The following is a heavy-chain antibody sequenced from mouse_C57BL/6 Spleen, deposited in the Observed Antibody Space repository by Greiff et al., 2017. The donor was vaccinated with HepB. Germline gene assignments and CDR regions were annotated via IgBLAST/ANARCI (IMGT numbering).Heavy chain of an antibody. CDR1: GFTFSDYG. CDR2: ISSGSSTI. J-gene: IGHJ1*03. D-gene: IGHD1-1*01. V-gene: IGHV5-17*01. Sequence: EVHLVESGGGLVKPGGSLKLSCAASGFTFSDYGMHWVRQAPEKGLEWVAYISSGSSTIYYADTVTGRFTISRDNAKNTLFLQMTSLRSEDTAMYYCALYGSSYDWYFDVWGTGTTVTVSS. CDR3: ALYGSSYDWYFDV.